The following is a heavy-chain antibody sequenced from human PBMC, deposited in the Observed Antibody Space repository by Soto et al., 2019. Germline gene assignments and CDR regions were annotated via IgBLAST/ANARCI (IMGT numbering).Heavy chain of an antibody. D-gene: IGHD4-4*01. J-gene: IGHJ4*02. CDR1: GYIFATYW. V-gene: IGHV5-10-1*03. Sequence: EVQLVQSGAEVKKPGESLRIACKGSGYIFATYWINWVRQLPGEGLEWMGRIDPSDSEANYGPSFPGHVTMSVDTSTNTAYLQWSSLKASDSATYYCAREKGTYSNDLWGQGTLVSVFS. CDR3: AREKGTYSNDL. CDR2: IDPSDSEA.